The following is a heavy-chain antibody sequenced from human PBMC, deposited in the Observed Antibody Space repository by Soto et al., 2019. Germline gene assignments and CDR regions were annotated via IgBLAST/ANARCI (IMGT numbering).Heavy chain of an antibody. CDR1: GFTFSSYG. CDR3: ARDPEYSGYEFDY. D-gene: IGHD5-12*01. CDR2: IWYDGSNK. Sequence: GGSLRLSCAASGFTFSSYGMHWVRQAPGKGLEWVAVIWYDGSNKYYADSVKGRFTISRDNSKNTLYLQMNSLRAEDTAVYYCARDPEYSGYEFDYWGQGTLVTVSS. V-gene: IGHV3-33*01. J-gene: IGHJ4*02.